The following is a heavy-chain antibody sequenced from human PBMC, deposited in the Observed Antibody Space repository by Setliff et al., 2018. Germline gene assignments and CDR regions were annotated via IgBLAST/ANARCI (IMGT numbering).Heavy chain of an antibody. CDR2: VNPDNGDT. CDR1: GYTFSAYG. CDR3: AREGVHTWSSTDYHYYMDV. J-gene: IGHJ6*03. D-gene: IGHD2-21*01. V-gene: IGHV1-18*01. Sequence: ASVKVSCKSFGYTFSAYGVSWVRQAPGQGLEWMGWVNPDNGDTKNAQKFQGRVALTTDTSTATVFMELRSLTSDDTAVYYCAREGVHTWSSTDYHYYMDVWGRGTTVTVSS.